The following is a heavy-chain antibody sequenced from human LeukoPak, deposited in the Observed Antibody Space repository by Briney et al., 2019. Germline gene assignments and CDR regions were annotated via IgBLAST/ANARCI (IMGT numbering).Heavy chain of an antibody. CDR1: GFTFSSYG. CDR3: APYGDYEYFQH. D-gene: IGHD4-17*01. CDR2: ISGSGGST. V-gene: IGHV3-23*01. J-gene: IGHJ1*01. Sequence: PGGTLRLSCAASGFTFSSYGMSWVRQAPGKGLEWVSAISGSGGSTYYADSVKGRFTISRDSSKNTLYLQMNSLRAEDTAVYYCAPYGDYEYFQHWGQGTLVTVSS.